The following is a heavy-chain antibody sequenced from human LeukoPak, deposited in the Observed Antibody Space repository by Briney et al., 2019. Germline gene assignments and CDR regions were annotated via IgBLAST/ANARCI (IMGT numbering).Heavy chain of an antibody. V-gene: IGHV1-18*01. J-gene: IGHJ6*03. D-gene: IGHD2-21*02. CDR2: ISPYSGNT. Sequence: GASVNVSCKASHYTFTSYGISWVRQAPGQGLEWVGWISPYSGNTNSAQKLQGRVTMTTDTSTSTAYMELRSLRSDDTAVYYCARDPGVTSYYMDVWGKGTTVTDSS. CDR3: ARDPGVTSYYMDV. CDR1: HYTFTSYG.